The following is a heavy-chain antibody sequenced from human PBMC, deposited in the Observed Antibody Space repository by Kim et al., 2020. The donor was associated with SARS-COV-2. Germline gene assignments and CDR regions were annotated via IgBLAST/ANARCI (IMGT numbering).Heavy chain of an antibody. J-gene: IGHJ4*02. CDR3: AKDIKKRRLEWLSFGPPDY. V-gene: IGHV3-9*01. Sequence: GGSLRLSCAASGFTFGGYAMRWVRQAPGKGLEWVSGISWSGGSIVYADSVKGRFTISRDNARKSLYLQMNSLRAEDTALYYCAKDIKKRRLEWLSFGPPDYWGQGTLVTVSS. CDR2: ISWSGGSI. CDR1: GFTFGGYA. D-gene: IGHD3-3*01.